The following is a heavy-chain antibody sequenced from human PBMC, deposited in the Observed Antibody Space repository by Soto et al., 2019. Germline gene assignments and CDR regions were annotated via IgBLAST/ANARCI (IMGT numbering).Heavy chain of an antibody. D-gene: IGHD2-2*01. CDR1: GGSIRSSSSY. V-gene: IGHV4-39*01. CDR3: ARLNQEDFYRNRDWFDP. Sequence: PSEILSLTCTLSGGSIRSSSSYWGWLRQPPGKGLEWIALISYSGTAFYNLSLKNRGAISVDTSKNQFSLTVHSVTAADTAVYYCARLNQEDFYRNRDWFDPWGQGTLVTVSS. CDR2: ISYSGTA. J-gene: IGHJ5*02.